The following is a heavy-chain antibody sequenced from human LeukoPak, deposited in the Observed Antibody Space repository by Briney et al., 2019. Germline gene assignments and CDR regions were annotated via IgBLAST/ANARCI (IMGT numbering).Heavy chain of an antibody. CDR1: GYTFTGYY. CDR3: ARGRGVPAAHVGWFDP. D-gene: IGHD2-2*01. Sequence: ASVKVSCKASGYTFTGYYMHWVRQAPGQGLEWMGWINPNSGGTNYAQKFQGRVTMTRDTSISTAYMELSRLRSDDTAVYYCARGRGVPAAHVGWFDPWGQGTLVTVSS. CDR2: INPNSGGT. J-gene: IGHJ5*02. V-gene: IGHV1-2*02.